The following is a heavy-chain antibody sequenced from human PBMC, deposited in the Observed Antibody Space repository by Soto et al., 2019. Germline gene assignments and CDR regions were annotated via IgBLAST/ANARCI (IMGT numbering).Heavy chain of an antibody. CDR3: ARDGDDFWRSDYLDY. D-gene: IGHD3-3*01. V-gene: IGHV1-18*01. CDR2: ISAYNGNT. CDR1: GYTFTSYG. J-gene: IGHJ4*02. Sequence: ASVKVSCKASGYTFTSYGISWVRQAPGQGLEWMGWISAYNGNTNYAQKLQGRVTMTTDTSTSTAYMELRSLRSDDTAVYYCARDGDDFWRSDYLDYWGQGTLVTVSS.